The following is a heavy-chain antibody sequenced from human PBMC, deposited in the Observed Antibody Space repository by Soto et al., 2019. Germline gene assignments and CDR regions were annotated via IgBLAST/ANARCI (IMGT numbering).Heavy chain of an antibody. V-gene: IGHV1-18*01. D-gene: IGHD2-15*01. CDR2: ISPYSGNT. CDR1: GYIFVNYG. CDR3: ARPRYCIGGSCYNNFDY. J-gene: IGHJ4*02. Sequence: ASVKVSCKASGYIFVNYGIAWVRQAPGQGLEWMGWISPYSGNTHYAQKLQGRVTMTTDTSTSTAYMELRSLRSEDTAVYYCARPRYCIGGSCYNNFDYWGQGTLVTVSS.